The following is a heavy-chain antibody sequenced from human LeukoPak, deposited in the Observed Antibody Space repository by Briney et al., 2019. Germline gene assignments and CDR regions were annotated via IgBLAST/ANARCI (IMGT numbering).Heavy chain of an antibody. J-gene: IGHJ3*02. CDR3: AKLVMEVWYSSSWYARAFDI. V-gene: IGHV3-30*02. D-gene: IGHD6-13*01. CDR1: GFTFSSYG. Sequence: PGGSLRLSCAASGFTFSSYGMHWVRQAPGKGLEWVAFIRYDGSNKYYADSVKGRFTISRDNSKNTLYLQMNSLRAEDTAVYYCAKLVMEVWYSSSWYARAFDIWGQGTMVTVSS. CDR2: IRYDGSNK.